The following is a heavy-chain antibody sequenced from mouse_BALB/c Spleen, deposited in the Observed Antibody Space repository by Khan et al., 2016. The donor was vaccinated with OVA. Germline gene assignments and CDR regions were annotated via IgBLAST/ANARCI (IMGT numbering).Heavy chain of an antibody. V-gene: IGHV3-2*02. Sequence: EVQLQESGPGLVNPSQSLSLTCTVTGYSITSDYAWNWIRQFPGNKLEWMGYINYSGSTNYNPALKSRISITRDTSKNQFFLQLNSVTTVDTATYYCARDGSRYNYAMDYWGQGTSVTVSS. CDR3: ARDGSRYNYAMDY. CDR1: GYSITSDYA. D-gene: IGHD2-3*01. J-gene: IGHJ4*01. CDR2: INYSGST.